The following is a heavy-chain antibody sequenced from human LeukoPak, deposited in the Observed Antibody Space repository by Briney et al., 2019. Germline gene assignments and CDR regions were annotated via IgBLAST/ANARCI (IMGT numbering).Heavy chain of an antibody. V-gene: IGHV4-61*02. D-gene: IGHD1-26*01. CDR1: GGSISSGSYY. Sequence: PSETLSLTCTVSGGSISSGSYYWSWIRQPAGKGLEWIGRIYTSGSTNYNPSLKSRVTISVDTSKNQFSLKLSSVTAADTAVYYCARGYAFGWELESDAFDIWGQGTMVTVST. CDR2: IYTSGST. J-gene: IGHJ3*02. CDR3: ARGYAFGWELESDAFDI.